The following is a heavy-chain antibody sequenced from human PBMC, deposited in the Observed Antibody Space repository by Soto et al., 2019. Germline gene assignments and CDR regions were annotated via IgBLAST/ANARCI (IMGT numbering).Heavy chain of an antibody. CDR1: GFTFGSYA. V-gene: IGHV3-23*01. D-gene: IGHD4-17*01. J-gene: IGHJ4*02. CDR3: AKDWEYGLTAVTTQIDY. CDR2: ISASGGST. Sequence: GGSLRLSCAASGFTFGSYAMTWVRQAPGKGLEWVSSISASGGSTFYADSLKGRLTISRDNSKNTLFLLMNSLRVDDTAVYYCAKDWEYGLTAVTTQIDYWGQGALVTVSS.